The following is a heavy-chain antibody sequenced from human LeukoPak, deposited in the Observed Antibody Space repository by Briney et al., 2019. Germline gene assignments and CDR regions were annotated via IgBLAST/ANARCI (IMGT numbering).Heavy chain of an antibody. Sequence: SETLSLTCTVSSGSISSSSYYWGWIRQPPGKGLEWIGSIYYSGSTYYIPSLKSRVTISVDTSKNQFSLKLSSVTAADTAVYYCARDTNYYDSSGYLYYMDVWGKGTTVTVSS. V-gene: IGHV4-39*07. D-gene: IGHD3-22*01. CDR2: IYYSGST. J-gene: IGHJ6*03. CDR1: SGSISSSSYY. CDR3: ARDTNYYDSSGYLYYMDV.